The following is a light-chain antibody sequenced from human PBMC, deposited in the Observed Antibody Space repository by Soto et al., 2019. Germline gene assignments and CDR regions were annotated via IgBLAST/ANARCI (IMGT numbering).Light chain of an antibody. Sequence: EIVLIPFLAVSFLSKGERATLSCRASQSVSSYLAWYQQKPGQAPRLLVYDASNRATGIPARFSGSGSGTDFTLTISSLEPEDFAVYYCQQRSNWPRAITFGQGTRLEIK. V-gene: IGKV3-11*01. J-gene: IGKJ5*01. CDR1: QSVSSY. CDR3: QQRSNWPRAIT. CDR2: DAS.